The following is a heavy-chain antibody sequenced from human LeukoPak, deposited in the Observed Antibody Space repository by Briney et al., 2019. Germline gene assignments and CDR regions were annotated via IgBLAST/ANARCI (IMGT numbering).Heavy chain of an antibody. CDR3: ARDNDSSGYAVTGLDY. CDR1: GFTFGDYA. CDR2: IWYDGSNK. Sequence: GSLRLSCTASGFTFGDYAKSWVRQAPGKGLEWVAVIWYDGSNKYYADSVKGRFTISRDNSKNTLYLQMNSLRAEDTAVYYCARDNDSSGYAVTGLDYWGQGTLVTVSS. V-gene: IGHV3-33*01. J-gene: IGHJ4*02. D-gene: IGHD3-22*01.